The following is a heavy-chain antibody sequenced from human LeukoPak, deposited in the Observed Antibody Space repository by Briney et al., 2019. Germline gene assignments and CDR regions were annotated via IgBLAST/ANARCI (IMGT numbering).Heavy chain of an antibody. Sequence: SETLSLTCAVYGGSFSGYYWSWIRQPPGKGLEWIGEINHSGSTNYNPSLKSRVTISVDTSKNQFSLKLSSVTATDTAVYYCERVVSEGYRSEAYYFEYWGQGTLVNVSS. CDR1: GGSFSGYY. CDR2: INHSGST. J-gene: IGHJ4*02. CDR3: ERVVSEGYRSEAYYFEY. V-gene: IGHV4-34*01. D-gene: IGHD5-18*01.